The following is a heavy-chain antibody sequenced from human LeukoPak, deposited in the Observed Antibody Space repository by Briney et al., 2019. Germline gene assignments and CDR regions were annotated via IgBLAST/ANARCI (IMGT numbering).Heavy chain of an antibody. CDR2: ISSSSSYI. Sequence: GGSLRLSCAASGFSFSSYSLNWVRQAPGKGLEWVTSISSSSSYIYYADSVKGRFTISRDNAKNSLYLQMNSLRAEDTAVYYCARDNPSYCGGDCFHFYYWGQGTLVTVSS. CDR3: ARDNPSYCGGDCFHFYY. V-gene: IGHV3-21*01. D-gene: IGHD2-21*02. J-gene: IGHJ4*02. CDR1: GFSFSSYS.